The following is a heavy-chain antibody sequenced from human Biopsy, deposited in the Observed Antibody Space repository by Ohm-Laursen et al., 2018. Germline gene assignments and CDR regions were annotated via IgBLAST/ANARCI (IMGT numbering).Heavy chain of an antibody. J-gene: IGHJ4*02. CDR2: INHRGNT. V-gene: IGHV4-34*01. Sequence: PSDTLSLTWVVSGGSFSGYFCSWIRQPPGKGLEWIGVINHRGNTKYSPSLRSRVSISVDTSKNQFSLNVNSVTAADTAVYYCAVLYGAFDYWGQGQLVSVSA. CDR1: GGSFSGYF. D-gene: IGHD4/OR15-4a*01. CDR3: AVLYGAFDY.